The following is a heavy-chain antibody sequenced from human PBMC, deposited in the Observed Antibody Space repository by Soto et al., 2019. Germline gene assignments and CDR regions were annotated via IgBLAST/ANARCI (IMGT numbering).Heavy chain of an antibody. D-gene: IGHD3-22*01. CDR1: GYSLAVYW. CDR2: IDPSDSQT. CDR3: ARQIYYSDTGPNFQYYFDS. J-gene: IGHJ4*02. Sequence: GESLKISCKGPGYSLAVYWLTGVRQKPGKGLEWMGRIDPSDSQTYYSPSFRGHVTISVTKSITTVFLQWSSLRASDTAMYYCARQIYYSDTGPNFQYYFDSWGQGTPVTVSS. V-gene: IGHV5-10-1*01.